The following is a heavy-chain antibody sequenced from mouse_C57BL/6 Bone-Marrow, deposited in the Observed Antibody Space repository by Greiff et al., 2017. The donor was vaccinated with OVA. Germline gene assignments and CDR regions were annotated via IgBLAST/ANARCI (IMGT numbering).Heavy chain of an antibody. CDR1: GYTFTSYW. Sequence: VQLQQPGAELVKPGASVKLSCKASGYTFTSYWMQWVKQRPGQGLEWIGEIDPSDSYTNYNQKFKGKATLTVDTSSSTAYMQLSSLTSEDSPGYYGAREEDGSIYYYAMDYWGQGTSVTVSS. V-gene: IGHV1-50*01. J-gene: IGHJ4*01. CDR3: AREEDGSIYYYAMDY. CDR2: IDPSDSYT. D-gene: IGHD1-1*01.